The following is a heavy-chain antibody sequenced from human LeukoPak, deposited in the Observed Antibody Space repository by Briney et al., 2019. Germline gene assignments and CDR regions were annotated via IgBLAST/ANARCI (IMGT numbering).Heavy chain of an antibody. CDR2: IHHTGYT. Sequence: SETLSLTCSVSAYSISSGYYWGWIRQPPGKGLEWIGSIHHTGYTFYNPSVKSRITISVETSKNQFSLKLSSVTAADTAVYYCARVKIYAVSSSWYSHYYYMDVWGKGTTVTVSS. CDR1: AYSISSGYY. V-gene: IGHV4-38-2*02. J-gene: IGHJ6*03. D-gene: IGHD6-13*01. CDR3: ARVKIYAVSSSWYSHYYYMDV.